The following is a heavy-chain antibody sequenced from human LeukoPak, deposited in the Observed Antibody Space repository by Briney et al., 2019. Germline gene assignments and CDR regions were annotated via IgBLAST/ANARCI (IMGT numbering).Heavy chain of an antibody. Sequence: SETLSLTCTVSGVSISSGHYYWTWIRQPPGQGLEWIGYTYNSGRTNYNPSLKSRVTISADTSKNQFSLKLDSVTAADTANYYCARRRRIGAAGGDGMDVWGQGTTVTVSS. CDR2: TYNSGRT. CDR1: GVSISSGHYY. V-gene: IGHV4-61*01. CDR3: ARRRRIGAAGGDGMDV. D-gene: IGHD6-13*01. J-gene: IGHJ6*02.